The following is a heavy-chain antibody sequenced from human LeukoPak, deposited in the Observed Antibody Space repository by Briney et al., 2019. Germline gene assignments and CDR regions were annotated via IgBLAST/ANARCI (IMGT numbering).Heavy chain of an antibody. J-gene: IGHJ4*02. CDR1: GGTFSSYA. V-gene: IGHV1-69*13. CDR3: ARCPPPDYYDSSGYLDY. CDR2: IIPIFGTA. D-gene: IGHD3-22*01. Sequence: SVRVSCEASGGTFSSYAISWVRQAPGQGLEWMGGIIPIFGTANYAQKFQGRVTITADESTSTAYMELSSLRSEDTAVYYCARCPPPDYYDSSGYLDYWGQGTLVTVSS.